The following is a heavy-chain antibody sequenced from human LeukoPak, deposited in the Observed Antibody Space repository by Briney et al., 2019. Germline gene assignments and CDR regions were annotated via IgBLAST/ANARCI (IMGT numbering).Heavy chain of an antibody. CDR3: VRVVTPPRGGMDY. V-gene: IGHV4-34*01. D-gene: IGHD4-23*01. CDR1: GGSISSYY. CDR2: INHSGST. J-gene: IGHJ4*02. Sequence: PSETLSLTCTVSGGSISSYYWSWIRQPPGKGLEWIGEINHSGSTNYNPSLKSRVTISVDTSKNQFPLKLSSVTAADTAVYYCVRVVTPPRGGMDYWGQGTLVTVSS.